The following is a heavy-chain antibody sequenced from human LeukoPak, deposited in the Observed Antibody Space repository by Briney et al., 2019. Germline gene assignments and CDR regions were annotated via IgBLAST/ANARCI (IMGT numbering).Heavy chain of an antibody. CDR1: GFTFNNYW. CDR2: IKQDGTEI. CDR3: AKDQRWESPHYLDS. Sequence: GGSLRLSCAASGFTFNNYWMTWFRQAPGKGLEWVANIKQDGTEIFYVDSVRGRFIISRDNAENSLYLQMNSLRVEDTAVYYCAKDQRWESPHYLDSWGQGTLVTVSS. J-gene: IGHJ4*02. D-gene: IGHD1-26*01. V-gene: IGHV3-7*01.